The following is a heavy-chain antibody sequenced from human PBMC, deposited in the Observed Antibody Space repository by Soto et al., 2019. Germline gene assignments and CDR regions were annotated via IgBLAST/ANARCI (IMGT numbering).Heavy chain of an antibody. CDR2: ISYDGSNK. CDR1: GVTFSSYA. V-gene: IGHV3-30-3*01. Sequence: QVQLVESGGGVGQPGRSLRLSCAASGVTFSSYAMHWVRQAPGKGLEWVAVISYDGSNKYYADSVKGRFTISRDISKNTLYLQMNSLRAEDTSVYYCARAGGLLLDYWGQGTLVPGSS. J-gene: IGHJ4*02. CDR3: ARAGGLLLDY. D-gene: IGHD2-15*01.